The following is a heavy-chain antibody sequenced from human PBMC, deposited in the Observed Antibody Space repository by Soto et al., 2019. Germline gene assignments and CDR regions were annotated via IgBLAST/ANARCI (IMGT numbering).Heavy chain of an antibody. V-gene: IGHV1-2*04. J-gene: IGHJ6*02. Sequence: ASVKVSCKAPGYTFTSYAIYWVRQAPGQGLEWMGWINPNSGGTNYAQKFQGWVTMTRDTSISTAYMELSRLRSDDTAVYYCARSKTYYYGMDVWGQGTTVTVSS. CDR1: GYTFTSYA. CDR3: ARSKTYYYGMDV. CDR2: INPNSGGT.